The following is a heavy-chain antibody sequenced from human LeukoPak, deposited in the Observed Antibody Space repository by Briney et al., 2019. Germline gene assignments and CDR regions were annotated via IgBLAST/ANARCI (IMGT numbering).Heavy chain of an antibody. CDR2: IKQDGSEK. D-gene: IGHD2-15*01. J-gene: IGHJ5*02. V-gene: IGHV3-7*03. Sequence: GGSLRLSCAASGFTFSSYWMSWVRQAPGKGLEWVANIKQDGSEKYYVDSVKGRFTIPRGNAKNSLYLQMNSLRAEDTAVYYCASSGGYCSGGSCYEGFDPWGQGTLVTVSS. CDR3: ASSGGYCSGGSCYEGFDP. CDR1: GFTFSSYW.